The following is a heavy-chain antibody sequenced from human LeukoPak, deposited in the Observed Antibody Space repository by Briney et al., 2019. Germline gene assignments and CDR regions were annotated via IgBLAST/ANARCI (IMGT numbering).Heavy chain of an antibody. D-gene: IGHD1-1*01. J-gene: IGHJ5*01. V-gene: IGHV4-34*01. Sequence: YPSETLTLTCAAYGGSFSNYYWSWIRQPPGKGLEWIGEINHSGSTNYNPSLKSTLTTSVSTSKNQFSLNLRSVTAADTAVYYCARVLPGGTYHYVPLRWFDPWGQARLGSVSS. CDR2: INHSGST. CDR3: ARVLPGGTYHYVPLRWFDP. CDR1: GGSFSNYY.